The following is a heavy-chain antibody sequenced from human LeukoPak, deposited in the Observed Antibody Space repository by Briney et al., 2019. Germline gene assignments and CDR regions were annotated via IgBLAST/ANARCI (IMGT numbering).Heavy chain of an antibody. V-gene: IGHV3-9*01. CDR3: AKDIGATVTTLFDY. CDR2: ISWNSGSI. J-gene: IGHJ4*02. Sequence: SGGSLRLSCAASGFTFDDYAMHWVRQAPGKGLEWVSGISWNSGSIGYADSVKGRFTISRDNAKNSLYLQMNSLRAEDTALYYCAKDIGATVTTLFDYWGQGTLVTVSS. CDR1: GFTFDDYA. D-gene: IGHD4-17*01.